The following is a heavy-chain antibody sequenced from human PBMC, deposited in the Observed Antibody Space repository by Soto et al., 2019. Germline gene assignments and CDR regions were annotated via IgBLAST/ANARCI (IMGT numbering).Heavy chain of an antibody. CDR2: IYHSGST. V-gene: IGHV4-4*02. Sequence: TLSLTCAVSGGSISSSNWWSWVRQPPGKGLEWIGEIYHSGSTNYNPSLKSRVTISVDKYKNQFSLKLSSVTAADTAVYYFARRFGSGSLLYYYYGMDAWGQGTTDTVSS. J-gene: IGHJ6*02. CDR1: GGSISSSNW. D-gene: IGHD3-10*01. CDR3: ARRFGSGSLLYYYYGMDA.